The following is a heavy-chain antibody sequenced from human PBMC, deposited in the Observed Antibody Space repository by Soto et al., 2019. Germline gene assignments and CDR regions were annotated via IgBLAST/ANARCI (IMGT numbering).Heavy chain of an antibody. CDR2: IYYSGST. Sequence: PSETLSLTCTVSGGSISSYYWSWIRQPPGKGLEWIGYIYYSGSTNYNPSLKSRVTISVDTSKNQFSLKLSSVTAADTAVYYCASSLAVAGTGYFDYWGQGTLVTVSS. V-gene: IGHV4-59*08. D-gene: IGHD6-19*01. CDR1: GGSISSYY. CDR3: ASSLAVAGTGYFDY. J-gene: IGHJ4*02.